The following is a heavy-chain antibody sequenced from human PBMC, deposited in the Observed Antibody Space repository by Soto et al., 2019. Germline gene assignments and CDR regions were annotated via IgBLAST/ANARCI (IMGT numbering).Heavy chain of an antibody. CDR3: ARPKRFDP. CDR1: GGSLSGYY. V-gene: IGHV4-34*01. Sequence: SETLSLTCAVYGGSLSGYYWSWIRQPPGKGLEWIGQINHSGSTNYNPSLKSRVTISVDTSKNQFSLKLSSVTAADTAVYYCARPKRFDPWGQGNLVTVSS. CDR2: INHSGST. J-gene: IGHJ5*02.